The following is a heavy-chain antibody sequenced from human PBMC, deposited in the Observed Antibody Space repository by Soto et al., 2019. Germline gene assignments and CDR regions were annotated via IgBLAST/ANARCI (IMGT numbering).Heavy chain of an antibody. V-gene: IGHV4-59*01. CDR2: IYYSGST. D-gene: IGHD3-3*01. CDR3: ARVGYYDFWSGYFDD. Sequence: SETLSLTCTVSGGSISSYYWSWIRQPPGKGLEWIGYIYYSGSTNYNPSLKSRVTISVDTSKNQFSLKLSSVTAADTAVYYCARVGYYDFWSGYFDDWGQGTLVTVSS. J-gene: IGHJ5*02. CDR1: GGSISSYY.